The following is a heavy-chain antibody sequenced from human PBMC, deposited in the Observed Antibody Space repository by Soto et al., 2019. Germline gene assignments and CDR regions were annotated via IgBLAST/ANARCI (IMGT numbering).Heavy chain of an antibody. CDR1: GGSISSGDYY. J-gene: IGHJ4*02. D-gene: IGHD3-22*01. CDR3: ARVAGGIDYYDSSGHRDFDY. V-gene: IGHV4-30-4*01. CDR2: IYYSGST. Sequence: QVQLQESGPGLVKPSQTLSLTCTVSGGSISSGDYYWSWIRQPPGKGLEWIGYIYYSGSTYYNPSPKSRVTISVDTSKNQFSLKLSSVTAADAAVYYCARVAGGIDYYDSSGHRDFDYWGQGTLVTVSS.